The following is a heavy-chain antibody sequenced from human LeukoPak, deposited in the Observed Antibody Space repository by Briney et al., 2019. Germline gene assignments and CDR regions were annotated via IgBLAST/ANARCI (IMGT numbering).Heavy chain of an antibody. CDR2: ISSSSSPI. V-gene: IGHV3-48*01. CDR1: GLTFSSYS. J-gene: IGHJ4*02. CDR3: ARDLAINYYDSSGSDY. D-gene: IGHD3-22*01. Sequence: GGSLRLSCVVSGLTFSSYSMNWVRQAPGKGLEWVSYISSSSSPIYYSDSVKGRFTISRDNAKNSLYLEMNSLRAEDTALYYCARDLAINYYDSSGSDYWGQGTLVTVSS.